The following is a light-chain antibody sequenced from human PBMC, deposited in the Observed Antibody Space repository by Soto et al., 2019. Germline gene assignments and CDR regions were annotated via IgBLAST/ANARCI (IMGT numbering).Light chain of an antibody. J-gene: IGKJ2*01. V-gene: IGKV1-39*01. CDR1: QTIDTY. Sequence: DIQMTQSPSSLSASVGDRVTITCRASQTIDTYLNWYQQNQGKAPKLLIYAASTLQTGVPSRFSGSGGGTDFPLSISSLQPEDFATSYCQQGTGIPYTFRQGTKLEIK. CDR3: QQGTGIPYT. CDR2: AAS.